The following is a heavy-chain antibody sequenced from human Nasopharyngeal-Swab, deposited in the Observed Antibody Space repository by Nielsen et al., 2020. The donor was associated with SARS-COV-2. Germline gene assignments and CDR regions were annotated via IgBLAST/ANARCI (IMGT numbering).Heavy chain of an antibody. CDR1: GFTFSSYA. CDR3: ARAGGGGYYGAFDI. V-gene: IGHV3-30*04. CDR2: ISYDGSNK. J-gene: IGHJ3*02. D-gene: IGHD3-22*01. Sequence: GESLKISCAASGFTFSSYAMHWVRQAPGQGLEWVAVISYDGSNKYYADSVKGRFTISRDNSKNTLYLQMNSLRAEDTAVYYCARAGGGGYYGAFDIWGQGTMVTVSS.